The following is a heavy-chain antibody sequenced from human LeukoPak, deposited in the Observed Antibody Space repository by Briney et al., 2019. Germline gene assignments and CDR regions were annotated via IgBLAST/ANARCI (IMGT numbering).Heavy chain of an antibody. D-gene: IGHD2-2*01. CDR1: GGSISSYY. CDR2: IYTSGST. CDR3: ARVGPIPPDCSSTSCHNWFDP. J-gene: IGHJ5*02. V-gene: IGHV4-4*07. Sequence: PSETLSLTCTVSGGSISSYYWSWIRQPAGKGLEWIGRIYTSGSTNYNPSLKSRVTMSVDTSKNQFSLKLSSVTAADTAVYYCARVGPIPPDCSSTSCHNWFDPWGQGTLVTVSS.